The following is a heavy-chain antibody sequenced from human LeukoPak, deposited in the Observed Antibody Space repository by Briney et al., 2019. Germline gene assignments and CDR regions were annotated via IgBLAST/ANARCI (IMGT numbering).Heavy chain of an antibody. D-gene: IGHD3-22*01. CDR1: GFTFSSYA. V-gene: IGHV3-23*01. Sequence: GGSLRLSCAASGFTFSSYAMSWVRQAPGKGLEWVSAISGSGGSTYYADSVKGRFTISRDNSKNTLYLQMNSLRAEDTAVYYCAKDRLRGVVVITTRGVYFDYWGQGTLVTVSS. CDR2: ISGSGGST. CDR3: AKDRLRGVVVITTRGVYFDY. J-gene: IGHJ4*02.